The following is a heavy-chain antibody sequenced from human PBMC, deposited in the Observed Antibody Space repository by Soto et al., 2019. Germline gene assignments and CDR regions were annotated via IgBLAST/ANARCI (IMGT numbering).Heavy chain of an antibody. CDR3: AAGLDHNKVGY. Sequence: SETLSLTCAFYGCSFTGYSWTWIRQPPGKGLEWIGQINHSGSTIYSTSLKSRVTISRDTSKNQFSLEVTSVTAADTAMYYCAAGLDHNKVGYWGQGTLVTVSS. J-gene: IGHJ4*02. CDR2: INHSGST. CDR1: GCSFTGYS. V-gene: IGHV4-34*01.